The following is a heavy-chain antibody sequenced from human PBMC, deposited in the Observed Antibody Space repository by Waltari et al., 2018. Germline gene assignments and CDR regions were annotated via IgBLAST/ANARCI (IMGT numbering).Heavy chain of an antibody. J-gene: IGHJ4*02. CDR2: IYYSGST. V-gene: IGHV4-31*03. CDR1: GGAISSGGYY. D-gene: IGHD3-22*01. CDR3: AREMDSSANIYFDY. Sequence: QVQLQDSGPGLVKRSQTLSLTCTVSGGAISSGGYYWTWNSQHPGKDLEWIGYIYYSGSTYYNPSLKSRVTISVDTSKNQFSLKLSSVTAADTAVYYCAREMDSSANIYFDYWGQGTLVTVSS.